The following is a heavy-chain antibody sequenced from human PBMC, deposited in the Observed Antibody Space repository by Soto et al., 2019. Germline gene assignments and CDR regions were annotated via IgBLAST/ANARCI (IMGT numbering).Heavy chain of an antibody. V-gene: IGHV3-15*01. CDR2: IKTKTEGEAT. J-gene: IGHJ4*01. CDR1: MLSFCSAL. Sequence: SGSACMLSFCSALVCWVRQAPGKGLEWVGHIKTKTEGEATNYAAPVKGRFSISRDDSTNTQSLQMNSLKSEDTVVYYCATHPPTTRCRESDY. CDR3: ATHPPTTRCRESDY. D-gene: IGHD4-17*01.